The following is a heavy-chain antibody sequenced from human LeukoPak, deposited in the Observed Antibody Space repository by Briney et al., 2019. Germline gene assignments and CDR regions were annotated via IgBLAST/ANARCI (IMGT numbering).Heavy chain of an antibody. CDR2: IVVGSGNT. V-gene: IGHV1-58*02. Sequence: SVKVSCKASGFTFTSFAMQWVRQARGQGLEWIGWIVVGSGNTNYAQKFQERVTITRDMSTSTAYMELSSLRSEDTAVYYCAADSGRYSRLYYYYMDVWGKGTTVTVSS. D-gene: IGHD6-13*01. CDR1: GFTFTSFA. CDR3: AADSGRYSRLYYYYMDV. J-gene: IGHJ6*03.